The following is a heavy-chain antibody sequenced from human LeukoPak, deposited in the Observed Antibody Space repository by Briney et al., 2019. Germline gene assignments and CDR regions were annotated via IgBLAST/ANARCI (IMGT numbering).Heavy chain of an antibody. CDR3: ARDGLTVTKNAFDI. Sequence: GASVKVSCKASGYTFRDYFMHWVRQAPGQGLEWMGWINPNDGGTHFARKFQDRVTMTRDTSTTTAYMEVSSLRSDDTAVYYCARDGLTVTKNAFDIRGQGTMVTVSS. V-gene: IGHV1-2*02. D-gene: IGHD4-17*01. CDR2: INPNDGGT. CDR1: GYTFRDYF. J-gene: IGHJ3*02.